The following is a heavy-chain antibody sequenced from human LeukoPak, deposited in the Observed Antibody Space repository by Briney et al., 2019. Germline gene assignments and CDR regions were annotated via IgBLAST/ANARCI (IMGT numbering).Heavy chain of an antibody. D-gene: IGHD2-21*01. CDR2: INPNGGGA. V-gene: IGHV1-2*02. Sequence: GASVKVSCKASGYTFTGYYMHWVRQAPGQGLEWMGWINPNGGGANYAQNFQDRITMTRDTSASTAYMDLSSLRSDDTAVYYCARGFVYCGRDCYQSERAFDIWGQGTMVTVSS. J-gene: IGHJ3*02. CDR3: ARGFVYCGRDCYQSERAFDI. CDR1: GYTFTGYY.